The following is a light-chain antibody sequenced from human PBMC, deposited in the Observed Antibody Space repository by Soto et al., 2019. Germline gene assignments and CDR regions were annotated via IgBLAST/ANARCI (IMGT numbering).Light chain of an antibody. CDR1: QSVSSSY. CDR3: QQYGSLSWK. CDR2: GAS. V-gene: IGKV3-20*01. Sequence: EIVLTHSPGTLSLSPWERATLSCRASQSVSSSYLAWYQQKPGQTPRLLIFGASGRATGIPDRFSGSGSGTDFTLTISRLEPEDFAVYYCQQYGSLSWKFGQGTKVDIK. J-gene: IGKJ1*01.